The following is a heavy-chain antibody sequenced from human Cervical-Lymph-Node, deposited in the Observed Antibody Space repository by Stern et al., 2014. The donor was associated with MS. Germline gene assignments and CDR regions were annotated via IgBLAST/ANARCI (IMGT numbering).Heavy chain of an antibody. CDR3: ATPRRDWPIHLQE. CDR2: ISAIGAST. V-gene: IGHV3-23*04. CDR1: GFTFSSYA. Sequence: EVQLVESGGGLVQPGGSLRLSCAVSGFTFSSYAMAWVRQAPGKGLEWVSTISAIGASTYYADSVKGRFTISRDKSKNTLYVQMNSLRAEDTAIYYCATPRRDWPIHLQEWGQGTLVTVSS. J-gene: IGHJ1*01. D-gene: IGHD3-9*01.